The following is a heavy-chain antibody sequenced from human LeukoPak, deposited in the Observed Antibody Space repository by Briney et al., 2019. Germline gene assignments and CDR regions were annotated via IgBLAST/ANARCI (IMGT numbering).Heavy chain of an antibody. CDR2: IYSGGST. D-gene: IGHD3-22*01. CDR3: ARTDYYDSSGYPERVGYYYYGMDV. J-gene: IGHJ6*02. Sequence: TGGSLRLSCAASGFTVSSNYMSWVRQAPGKGLEWVSVIYSGGSTYYADSVKGRFTISRDNSKNTLYLQMNSLRAEDTAVYYCARTDYYDSSGYPERVGYYYYGMDVWGQGTTVTVSS. CDR1: GFTVSSNY. V-gene: IGHV3-53*01.